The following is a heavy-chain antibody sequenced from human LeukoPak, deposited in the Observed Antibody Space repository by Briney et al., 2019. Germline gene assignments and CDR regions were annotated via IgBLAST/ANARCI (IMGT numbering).Heavy chain of an antibody. CDR3: ATNAYSTGWYYFDY. D-gene: IGHD6-13*01. Sequence: GGSLRLSCAASGFTVNSNYMSWVRQAPGKGLEWVSVIYRGGTTYYADSVKGRFTISRDNSDNTNTLYLQMSSLRAEDTAVYYCATNAYSTGWYYFDYWGQGTLVTVSS. CDR2: IYRGGTT. V-gene: IGHV3-53*01. J-gene: IGHJ4*02. CDR1: GFTVNSNY.